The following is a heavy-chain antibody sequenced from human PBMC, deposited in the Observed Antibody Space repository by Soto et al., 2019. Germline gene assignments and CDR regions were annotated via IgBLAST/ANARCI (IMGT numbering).Heavy chain of an antibody. D-gene: IGHD4-17*01. Sequence: QVQLVESGGGVVQPGRSLRLSCAASGFTFSSYGMHWVRQAPGKGLEWVAVISYDGSNKYYADSVKGRFTISRDNSKNTLYLQMNSLRAEDTAVYYCAKENGDDVIALYYYYMDVWGKGTTVTVSS. V-gene: IGHV3-30*18. CDR2: ISYDGSNK. CDR1: GFTFSSYG. CDR3: AKENGDDVIALYYYYMDV. J-gene: IGHJ6*03.